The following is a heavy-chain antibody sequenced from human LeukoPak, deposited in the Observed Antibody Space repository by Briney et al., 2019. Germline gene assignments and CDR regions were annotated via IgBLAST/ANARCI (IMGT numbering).Heavy chain of an antibody. CDR2: IKQDGTEK. Sequence: GGSLRLSCAASGFTFSSYSMNWVRQAPGKGLEWVANIKQDGTEKYYVDSVKGRFTISRDNAKNSLYLQMNSLRAEDTAVYYCAELGITMIGGVWGKGTTVTISS. CDR1: GFTFSSYS. CDR3: AELGITMIGGV. V-gene: IGHV3-7*01. D-gene: IGHD3-10*02. J-gene: IGHJ6*04.